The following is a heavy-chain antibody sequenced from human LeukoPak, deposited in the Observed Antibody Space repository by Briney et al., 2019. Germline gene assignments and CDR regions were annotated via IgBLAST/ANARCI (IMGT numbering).Heavy chain of an antibody. V-gene: IGHV3-30-3*01. CDR2: ISYDGSNK. CDR3: ARGDYGDTAPSY. D-gene: IGHD4-17*01. Sequence: PGGSLRLSCAASGFTFSSYAMHWVRQAPGKGLEWVAVISYDGSNKYYADSVKGRFTISRDNSKNTLYLQMNSLRAEDTAVYYCARGDYGDTAPSYWGQGTLVTVSS. CDR1: GFTFSSYA. J-gene: IGHJ4*02.